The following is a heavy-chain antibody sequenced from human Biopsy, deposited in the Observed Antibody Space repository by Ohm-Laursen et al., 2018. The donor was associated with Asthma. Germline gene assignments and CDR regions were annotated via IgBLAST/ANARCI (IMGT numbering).Heavy chain of an antibody. CDR3: AKRRGYSGHDNDY. CDR2: ISYDGNHK. D-gene: IGHD5-12*01. Sequence: SLRLSCSAPGFMFRSFGMHWVRQAPGKGLEWVAVISYDGNHKFYEDSVKGRFTISRDDSKNTLYLQMNSLRTEDTAVYYCAKRRGYSGHDNDYWGQGTLVIVSS. V-gene: IGHV3-30*18. J-gene: IGHJ4*02. CDR1: GFMFRSFG.